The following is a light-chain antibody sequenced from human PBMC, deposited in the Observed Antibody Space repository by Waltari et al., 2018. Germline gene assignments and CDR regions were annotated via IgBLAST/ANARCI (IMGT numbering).Light chain of an antibody. CDR1: QSVSRT. V-gene: IGKV3-20*01. J-gene: IGKJ1*01. CDR2: DAS. CDR3: QKYGTLPAT. Sequence: EIVLTRSPGTLSLSPGERATPSCRASQSVSRTLAWYQQKPGQAPRLLTYDASTMATAIPDRFSGSGSGTDVSLTINRLEPEDFAVYYCQKYGTLPATFGQGTKVEVK.